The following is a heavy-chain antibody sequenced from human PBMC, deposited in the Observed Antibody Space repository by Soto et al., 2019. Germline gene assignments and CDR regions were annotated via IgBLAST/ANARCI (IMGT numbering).Heavy chain of an antibody. D-gene: IGHD3-9*01. CDR1: GFTFSSYG. J-gene: IGHJ5*02. Sequence: GGSLRLSCAASGFTFSSYGMHWVRQAPGKGLEWVAVISYDGSNKYYADSVKGRFTISRDNSKNTLYLQMNSLRAEDTAVYYCAKDRVVDDILTGSLGFDPWGQGTLVTVSS. CDR3: AKDRVVDDILTGSLGFDP. V-gene: IGHV3-30*18. CDR2: ISYDGSNK.